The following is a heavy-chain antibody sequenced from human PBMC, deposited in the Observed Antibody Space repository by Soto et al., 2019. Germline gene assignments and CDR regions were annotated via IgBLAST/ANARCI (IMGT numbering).Heavy chain of an antibody. CDR1: GGSISSGGYY. V-gene: IGHV4-31*03. D-gene: IGHD5-18*01. CDR2: IYYSGST. J-gene: IGHJ4*02. Sequence: PSETLSLTCTVSGGSISSGGYYWSWIRQHPGKGLEWIGYIYYSGSTYYNPSLKSRVTISVDTSKNQFSLKLSSVTAADTAVYYCARGTWIQLWVPFDYWGQGTLVTVSS. CDR3: ARGTWIQLWVPFDY.